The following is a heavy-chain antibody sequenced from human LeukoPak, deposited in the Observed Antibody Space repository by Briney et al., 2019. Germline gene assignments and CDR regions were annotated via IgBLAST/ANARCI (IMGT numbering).Heavy chain of an antibody. CDR3: ARPLITFGGVID. CDR1: GGSFSGYY. CDR2: INHSGST. Sequence: SETLSLTCAVYGGSFSGYYWSWIRQPPGKGLEWIGEINHSGSTNYNPSLKSRVTISVDTSKNQFSLKLSSVTAADTAVYFCARPLITFGGVIDWGQGTLVTVSS. V-gene: IGHV4-34*01. D-gene: IGHD3-16*02. J-gene: IGHJ4*02.